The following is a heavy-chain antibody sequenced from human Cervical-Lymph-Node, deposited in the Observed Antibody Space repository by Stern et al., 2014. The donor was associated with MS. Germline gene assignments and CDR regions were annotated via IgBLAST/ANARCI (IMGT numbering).Heavy chain of an antibody. CDR2: ISGSTSYT. V-gene: IGHV3-11*06. CDR3: ARGYSSGWYAGSDY. Sequence: VQLVESGGGLVKPGGSLRLSCAASGFSFSDYYMSWIRQAPGKGLEWVTYISGSTSYTKYAQSVKGRFTISRDNTKNSLYLQMNSLSAEDTAVYYCARGYSSGWYAGSDYWGQGSLVTVSS. CDR1: GFSFSDYY. D-gene: IGHD6-19*01. J-gene: IGHJ4*02.